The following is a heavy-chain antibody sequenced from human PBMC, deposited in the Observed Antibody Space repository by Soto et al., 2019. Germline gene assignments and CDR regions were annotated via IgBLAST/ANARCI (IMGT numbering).Heavy chain of an antibody. D-gene: IGHD6-13*01. J-gene: IGHJ6*02. V-gene: IGHV1-3*01. CDR1: GYTFTSYG. Sequence: ASVKVSCKASGYTFTSYGMHWVRQAPGQRLEWMGWINAGNGNTKYSQKFQVRVTITRDPSASTAYMELSSLRSEDTAVYYCIIAAAGNDYYYYGMDVWGQGTTVTVSS. CDR2: INAGNGNT. CDR3: IIAAAGNDYYYYGMDV.